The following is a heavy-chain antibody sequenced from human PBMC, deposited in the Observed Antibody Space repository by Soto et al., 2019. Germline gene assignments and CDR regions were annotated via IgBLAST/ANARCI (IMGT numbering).Heavy chain of an antibody. CDR3: ARAPPLRGYSYGFYYYYYYGMDV. D-gene: IGHD5-18*01. Sequence: LSLTCTVSGGSISSYYWSWIRQPPGKGLEWIGYIYYSGSTNYNPSLKSRVTISVDTSKNQFSLKLSSVTAADTAVYYCARAPPLRGYSYGFYYYYYYGMDVWGQGTTVTVSS. CDR2: IYYSGST. J-gene: IGHJ6*02. V-gene: IGHV4-59*01. CDR1: GGSISSYY.